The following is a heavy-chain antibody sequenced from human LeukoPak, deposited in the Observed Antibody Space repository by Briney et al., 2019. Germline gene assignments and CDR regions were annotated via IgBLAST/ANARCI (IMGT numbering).Heavy chain of an antibody. CDR3: ARGRYSSSWDFDY. D-gene: IGHD6-13*01. V-gene: IGHV3-7*01. CDR2: IKQDGSGK. Sequence: GGSLRLSCAASGFTFSSYWMSWVRQAPGKGLEWVANIKQDGSGKYYVDSVKGRFTISRDNAKNSLYLQMNSLRAEDTAVYYCARGRYSSSWDFDYWGQGTLVTVSS. J-gene: IGHJ4*02. CDR1: GFTFSSYW.